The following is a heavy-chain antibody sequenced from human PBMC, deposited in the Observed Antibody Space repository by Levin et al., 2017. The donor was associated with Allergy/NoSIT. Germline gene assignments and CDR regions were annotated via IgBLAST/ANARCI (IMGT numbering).Heavy chain of an antibody. CDR1: GITLSNVW. CDR2: IKSASDGETR. D-gene: IGHD1-26*01. J-gene: IGHJ6*02. Sequence: GGSLRLSCAASGITLSNVWVSWVRQAPGKGLEWVGRIKSASDGETRDYAARVKGRFTISRHDPRNTVYLQMKSLKTEDTAVYYCSTGDPNSGSYYWNGLDVWAQGTTVTVSS. CDR3: STGDPNSGSYYWNGLDV. V-gene: IGHV3-15*01.